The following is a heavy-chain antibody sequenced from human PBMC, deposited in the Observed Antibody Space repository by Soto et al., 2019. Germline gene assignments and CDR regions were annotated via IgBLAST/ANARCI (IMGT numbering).Heavy chain of an antibody. Sequence: PSETLSLTCTVSGGSISSYYWSWIRQPPGKGLEWIGYIYYSGSTNYNPSLKSRVTISVDTSKNQFSLKLSSVTAADTAVYYCARESEVFDYWGQGTLVTVSS. CDR2: IYYSGST. J-gene: IGHJ4*02. CDR3: ARESEVFDY. CDR1: GGSISSYY. V-gene: IGHV4-59*01.